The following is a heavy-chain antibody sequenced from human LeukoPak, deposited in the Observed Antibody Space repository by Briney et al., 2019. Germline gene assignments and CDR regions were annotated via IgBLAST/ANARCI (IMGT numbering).Heavy chain of an antibody. J-gene: IGHJ4*02. Sequence: GGSLRLSCAASGFIFDDYGMSWVRQAPGKGLEWVSGISHSGSSIYYADSVKGRFTISRDNSKNTLYLQMDRLRVEDTAVYYCAMALDYWGQGTLVTVSS. CDR3: AMALDY. V-gene: IGHV3-23*01. CDR2: ISHSGSSI. CDR1: GFIFDDYG.